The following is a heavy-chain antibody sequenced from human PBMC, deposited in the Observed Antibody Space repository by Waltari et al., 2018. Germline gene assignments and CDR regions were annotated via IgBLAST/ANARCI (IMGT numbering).Heavy chain of an antibody. D-gene: IGHD6-6*01. V-gene: IGHV3-23*01. CDR3: AKSKSIAARRTDAFDI. CDR2: ISGSGGST. CDR1: GFTFSSYA. J-gene: IGHJ3*02. Sequence: EVQLLESGGGLVQPGGSLRLSCAASGFTFSSYAMSWVRPAPGKGLEWVSAISGSGGSTYYADSVKGRFTISRDNSKNTLYLQMNSLRAEDTAVYYCAKSKSIAARRTDAFDIWGQGTMVTVSS.